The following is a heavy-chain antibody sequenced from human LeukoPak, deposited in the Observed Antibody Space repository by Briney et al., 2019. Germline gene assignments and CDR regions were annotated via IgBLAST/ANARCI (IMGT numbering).Heavy chain of an antibody. D-gene: IGHD2-2*02. CDR1: GFTFSSYA. CDR2: INTDGSIT. CDR3: AKDIGAAIEFFDY. J-gene: IGHJ4*02. Sequence: GGSLRLSCAASGFTFSSYAMSWVRQAPGKGLVWVSRINTDGSITNYADSVKGRFTISRDNAKNSLYLQMNSLRAEDTALYYCAKDIGAAIEFFDYWGQGTLVTVSS. V-gene: IGHV3-74*01.